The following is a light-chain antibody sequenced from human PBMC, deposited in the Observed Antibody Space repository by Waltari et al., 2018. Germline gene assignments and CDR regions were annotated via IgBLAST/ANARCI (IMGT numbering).Light chain of an antibody. CDR3: QTGGHGTWV. CDR1: SGYSSNV. J-gene: IGLJ3*02. CDR2: VNRCGSH. Sequence: LVLTQSPSASASLGASVKLTCTLSSGYSSNVIAWLQQQPGKGPRYLMKVNRCGSHRKWDDIPDRFSASKSGTECYLTISSRQSEDEADYCCQTGGHGTWVFGGGTKLTVL. V-gene: IGLV4-69*01.